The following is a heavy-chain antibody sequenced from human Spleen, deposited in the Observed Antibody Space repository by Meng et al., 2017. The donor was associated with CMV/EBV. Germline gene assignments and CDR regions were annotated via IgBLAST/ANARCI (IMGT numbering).Heavy chain of an antibody. CDR1: EFSFADYG. J-gene: IGHJ6*02. CDR2: INWDGGTT. V-gene: IGHV3-20*04. CDR3: ASGYSANYYYYGMDV. D-gene: IGHD5-24*01. Sequence: GGSLRLSCVDSEFSFADYGMSWVRQAPGKGLEWVSGINWDGGTTHYADSVKGRFTISRDNAKNSLYLQMNSLRAEDTAVYYCASGYSANYYYYGMDVWGQGTTVTVSS.